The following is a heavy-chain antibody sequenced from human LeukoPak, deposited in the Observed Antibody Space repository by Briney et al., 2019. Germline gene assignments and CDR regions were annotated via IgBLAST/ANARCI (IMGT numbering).Heavy chain of an antibody. Sequence: SETLSLTCAVYGGSFSGYYWSWIRQPPGKGLEWIGEINHSGSTYYNPSLKSRVTISVDRSKNQFSLKLSSVTAADTAVYYCARTIGAGTTGNNWFDPWGQGTLVTVSS. D-gene: IGHD1-1*01. CDR1: GGSFSGYY. J-gene: IGHJ5*02. CDR3: ARTIGAGTTGNNWFDP. V-gene: IGHV4-34*01. CDR2: INHSGST.